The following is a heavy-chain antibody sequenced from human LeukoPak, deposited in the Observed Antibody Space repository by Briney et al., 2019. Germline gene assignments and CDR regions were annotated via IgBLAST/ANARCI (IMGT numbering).Heavy chain of an antibody. CDR1: RYTFTSYY. D-gene: IGHD2-15*01. CDR3: ARVGVGYCSGGSCYSHEYYFDY. Sequence: ASVKVSCKASRYTFTSYYMHWVRQAPGQGLEWMGIINPSGGSTSYAQKFQGRVTMSRDTTTSTVYMELSSLRSEDTAVYYRARVGVGYCSGGSCYSHEYYFDYWGQGTLVTVSS. CDR2: INPSGGST. V-gene: IGHV1-46*01. J-gene: IGHJ4*02.